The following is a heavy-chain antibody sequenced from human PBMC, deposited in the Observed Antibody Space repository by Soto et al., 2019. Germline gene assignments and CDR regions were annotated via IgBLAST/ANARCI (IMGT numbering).Heavy chain of an antibody. CDR1: GGTFNTYA. D-gene: IGHD3-10*01. J-gene: IGHJ4*02. CDR3: AKEAGDH. V-gene: IGHV1-69*01. Sequence: QMQLVQSGAEVKERGSSVKISCKTSGGTFNTYALTWVRQAPGQGLEWIGGIIPIFGIKNVAQRFQGRVTINADESLTTAYMEITRLRSDDTAVYYCAKEAGDHWGQGTLVTVSS. CDR2: IIPIFGIK.